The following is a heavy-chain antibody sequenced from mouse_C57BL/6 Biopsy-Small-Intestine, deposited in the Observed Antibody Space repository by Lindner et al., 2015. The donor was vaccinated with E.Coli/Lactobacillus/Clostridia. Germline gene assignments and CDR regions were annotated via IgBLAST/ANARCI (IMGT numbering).Heavy chain of an antibody. CDR2: IMPAYTTA. J-gene: IGHJ3*01. D-gene: IGHD2-13*01. V-gene: IGHV1-79*01. CDR1: GGTFRYSA. CDR3: AQMSNSDYILKN. Sequence: SVKVFCKTSGGTFRYSAINWVRQAAGQGLEWMGGIMPAYTTANYAQKFLGRLTITADESTSTAYMEMSGLRSEDTALYFCAQMSNSDYILKNWGQGTLLTVSS.